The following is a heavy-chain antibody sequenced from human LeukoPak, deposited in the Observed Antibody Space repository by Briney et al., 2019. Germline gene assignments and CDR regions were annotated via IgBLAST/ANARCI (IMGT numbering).Heavy chain of an antibody. D-gene: IGHD3-3*01. J-gene: IGHJ5*02. V-gene: IGHV4-61*02. CDR3: ARDIDDFAWFDP. Sequence: SQTLSLTCTVSGGSISSGSYYWSWIRQPAGKGLEWIGRIYTSGSTNYNPSLKSRVTISVDTSKNQFSLKLSSVTAADTAVYYCARDIDDFAWFDPWGQGTLVTVSS. CDR1: GGSISSGSYY. CDR2: IYTSGST.